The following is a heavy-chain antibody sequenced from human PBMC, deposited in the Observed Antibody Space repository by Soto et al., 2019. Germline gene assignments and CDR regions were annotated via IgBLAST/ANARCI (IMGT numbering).Heavy chain of an antibody. V-gene: IGHV3-30*03. CDR3: ASVLLWFGELLKHKGAFDI. CDR2: ISYDGSNK. D-gene: IGHD3-10*01. J-gene: IGHJ3*02. Sequence: QVQLVESGGGVVQPGRSLRLSCAASGFTFSSYGMHWVRQAPGKGLEWVAVISYDGSNKYYADSVKGRFTISRDNSKNTLYLQMNSLRAEDTAVYYCASVLLWFGELLKHKGAFDIWGQGTMVTVSS. CDR1: GFTFSSYG.